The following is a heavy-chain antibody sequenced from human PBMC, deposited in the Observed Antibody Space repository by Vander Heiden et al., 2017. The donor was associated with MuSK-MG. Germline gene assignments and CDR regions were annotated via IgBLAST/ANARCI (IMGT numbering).Heavy chain of an antibody. CDR1: GFTFSSYA. J-gene: IGHJ5*02. CDR3: AKDLNWFDP. Sequence: EVQLVESGGDLVQPGGSLRLSCAASGFTFSSYAMSWVRQGPGLGLEWGSGISAAGGGTYDANSVKGRFTISRDNSKNTVFLQMNSLRAEDTAVYYCAKDLNWFDPWGQGTLVIVSS. V-gene: IGHV3-23*04. CDR2: ISAAGGGT.